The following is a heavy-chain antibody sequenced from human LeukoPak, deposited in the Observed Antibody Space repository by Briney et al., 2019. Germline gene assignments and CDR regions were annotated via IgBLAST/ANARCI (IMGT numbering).Heavy chain of an antibody. CDR2: ISYDGSNK. V-gene: IGHV3-30*18. CDR3: AKDLAGYFDY. J-gene: IGHJ4*02. Sequence: PGGSLRLSCAASGFTFSSHGMHWVRQAPGKGLEWVAVISYDGSNKYYADSVKGRFTISRDNSKNTLYLQMNSLRAEDTAVYYCAKDLAGYFDYWGQGTLVTVSS. CDR1: GFTFSSHG.